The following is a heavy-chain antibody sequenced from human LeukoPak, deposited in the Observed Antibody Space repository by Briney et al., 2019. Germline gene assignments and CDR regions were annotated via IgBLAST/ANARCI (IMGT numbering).Heavy chain of an antibody. CDR1: GGTFSSYA. CDR2: IIPIFGTA. D-gene: IGHD2-2*01. CDR3: ARVPRLRYCSSTSCYAEH. J-gene: IGHJ1*01. V-gene: IGHV1-69*05. Sequence: SVKVSCKASGGTFSSYAISWVRQAPGQGLEWMGGIIPIFGTANYAQKFQGGVTITTDESTSTAYMELSSLRSEDTAVYYCARVPRLRYCSSTSCYAEHWGQGTLVTVSS.